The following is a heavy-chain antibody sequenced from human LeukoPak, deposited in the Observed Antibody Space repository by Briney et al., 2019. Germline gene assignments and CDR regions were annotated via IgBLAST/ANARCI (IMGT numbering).Heavy chain of an antibody. D-gene: IGHD3-22*01. Sequence: SVKVSCKASGGTFITYSISWGRQAPGQGLEWMGRIIPIFGTANYAQKFHGSVTITTDESTNTAYMELSSLTSEDTAVYYCARAWGGDGSGYYQGGFDYWGQGTLVTVSS. CDR1: GGTFITYS. CDR3: ARAWGGDGSGYYQGGFDY. CDR2: IIPIFGTA. V-gene: IGHV1-69*05. J-gene: IGHJ4*02.